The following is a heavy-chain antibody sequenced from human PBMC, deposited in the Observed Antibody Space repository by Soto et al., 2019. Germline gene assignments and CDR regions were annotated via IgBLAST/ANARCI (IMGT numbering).Heavy chain of an antibody. J-gene: IGHJ4*02. D-gene: IGHD4-17*01. CDR1: GFTFSSYG. V-gene: IGHV3-30*03. Sequence: QVQLVESGGGVVQPGRSLRLSCAASGFTFSSYGMQWVRQAPGKGLEWVAVISYDGSNKYYADSVKGRFTISRDNSKNRLYLQMNSLRAEDTAVYYCATDRGATVTPLRNPDFYYWGQGTLVTVSS. CDR3: ATDRGATVTPLRNPDFYY. CDR2: ISYDGSNK.